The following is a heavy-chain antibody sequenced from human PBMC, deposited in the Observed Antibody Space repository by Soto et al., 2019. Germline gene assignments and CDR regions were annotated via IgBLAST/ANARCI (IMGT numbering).Heavy chain of an antibody. CDR2: IKSKTDGGTT. CDR3: TTGLVYGGNSNCFDP. J-gene: IGHJ5*02. Sequence: EVQLVESGGGLVKPGGSLRLSCAASGFTFSNAWMNWVRQAPGKGLEWVGRIKSKTDGGTTDYAAPVKGRFTISRDDSKNTLYLQMNSLKTEDTAVYYCTTGLVYGGNSNCFDPWGQGTLVTVSS. V-gene: IGHV3-15*07. CDR1: GFTFSNAW. D-gene: IGHD4-17*01.